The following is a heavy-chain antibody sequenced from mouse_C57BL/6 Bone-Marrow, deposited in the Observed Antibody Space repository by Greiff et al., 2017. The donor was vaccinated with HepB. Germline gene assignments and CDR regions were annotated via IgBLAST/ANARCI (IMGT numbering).Heavy chain of an antibody. CDR3: ARHYYGSSCAMDY. J-gene: IGHJ4*01. D-gene: IGHD1-1*01. CDR1: GYTFTSYW. V-gene: IGHV1-50*01. Sequence: QVQLQQPGAELVKPGASVKLSCKASGYTFTSYWMQWVKQRPGQGLEWIGEIDPSDSYTNYNQKFKGKATLTVDTSSSTAYMQLSSLTSEDSAVYYCARHYYGSSCAMDYWGQGTSVTVSS. CDR2: IDPSDSYT.